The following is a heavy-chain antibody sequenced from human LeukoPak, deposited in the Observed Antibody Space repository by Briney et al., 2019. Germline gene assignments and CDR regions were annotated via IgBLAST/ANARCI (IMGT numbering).Heavy chain of an antibody. V-gene: IGHV4-38-2*02. D-gene: IGHD3-3*01. Sequence: PSETLSLTCTVSGYSISSGYYWGWIRQPPGKGLEWIGSIYYSGSTYYNPSLKSRVTISVDTSKNQFSLKLSSVTAADTAVYYCARNSPSGVTIFGVVFPNWFDPWGQGTLVTVSS. CDR2: IYYSGST. J-gene: IGHJ5*02. CDR3: ARNSPSGVTIFGVVFPNWFDP. CDR1: GYSISSGYY.